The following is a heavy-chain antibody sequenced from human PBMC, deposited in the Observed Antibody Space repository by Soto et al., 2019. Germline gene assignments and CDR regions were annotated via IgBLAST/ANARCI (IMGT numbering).Heavy chain of an antibody. Sequence: EVQLVESGGGLVQPGGSLRLSCAASGFTVSSNYMSWVRQAPGKGLEWVSVIYSGGSTYYADSVKGRFTISRHNSKNTLYLKMNSLRAEDTAVYYCARDEATTDHDAFDIWGQGTMVTVSS. D-gene: IGHD5-12*01. CDR2: IYSGGST. V-gene: IGHV3-53*04. CDR3: ARDEATTDHDAFDI. CDR1: GFTVSSNY. J-gene: IGHJ3*02.